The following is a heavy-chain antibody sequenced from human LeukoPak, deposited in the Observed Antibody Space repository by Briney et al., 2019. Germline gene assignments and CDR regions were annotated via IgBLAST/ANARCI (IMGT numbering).Heavy chain of an antibody. CDR1: GLTFSSYG. J-gene: IGHJ4*02. Sequence: PGGTLRLSCAASGLTFSSYGMSWVRQAPGRGLEWVSAISTTGGTTYYADSVRGRFTISRDNSKNTLYLQMNSLRAEDTAVYHCAKDGRSYSSGWPPFDYWGQGALVTVSS. CDR3: AKDGRSYSSGWPPFDY. V-gene: IGHV3-23*01. CDR2: ISTTGGTT. D-gene: IGHD6-19*01.